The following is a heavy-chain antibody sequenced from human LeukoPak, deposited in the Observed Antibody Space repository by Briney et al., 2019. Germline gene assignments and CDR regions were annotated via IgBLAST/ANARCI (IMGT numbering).Heavy chain of an antibody. CDR3: ARQLPTAAADTRGYFDY. D-gene: IGHD6-25*01. CDR1: GGSISIISSSTYY. V-gene: IGHV4-39*01. Sequence: SETLSLTCTVSGGSISIISSSTYYWGWIRQAPGKCLEWIGSLYYGENSHYNPSLKSRATSSVDTSNNQFSLKLTSVTAADAAVYFCARQLPTAAADTRGYFDYWGQGTVVTVSS. J-gene: IGHJ4*02. CDR2: LYYGENS.